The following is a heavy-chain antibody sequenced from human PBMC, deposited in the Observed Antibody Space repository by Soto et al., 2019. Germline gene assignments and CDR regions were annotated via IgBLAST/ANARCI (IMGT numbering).Heavy chain of an antibody. D-gene: IGHD2-15*01. V-gene: IGHV4-39*01. J-gene: IGHJ5*02. CDR3: AQDLGYCSGGSCSDWFDP. CDR1: GGSISSSGYY. Sequence: XTLSLACTVSGGSISSSGYYWGWIRQPPGEGLEWIGSIYYSGSTYYNPSLKSRVTIYVDTSKNQFSLKLSSVTSSYTALYYCAQDLGYCSGGSCSDWFDPWGQGALATVS. CDR2: IYYSGST.